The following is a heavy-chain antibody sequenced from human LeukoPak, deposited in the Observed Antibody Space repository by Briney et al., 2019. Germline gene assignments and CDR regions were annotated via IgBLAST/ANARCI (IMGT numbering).Heavy chain of an antibody. Sequence: GGSLRLSCAASGFTFSSYAMNWVRQAPGKGLEWVSVISGSGGNTYYADSVKGRFTISRDNSKNTLYLQMDSLRAEDTATYYCAKVWSGGIVGADYWGQGTLVAVSS. V-gene: IGHV3-23*01. CDR2: ISGSGGNT. D-gene: IGHD1-26*01. CDR3: AKVWSGGIVGADY. J-gene: IGHJ4*02. CDR1: GFTFSSYA.